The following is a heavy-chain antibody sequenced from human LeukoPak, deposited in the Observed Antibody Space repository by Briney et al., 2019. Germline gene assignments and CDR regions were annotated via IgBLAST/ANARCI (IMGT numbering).Heavy chain of an antibody. D-gene: IGHD1-1*01. Sequence: GGSLRLSCAASGFTFSNAWMSWVRQAPGKGLEWVGRIKSKTDGGTTDYAAPVKGRFTISRDNSKNTLYLQMNSLRAEDTAVYYCARDHWNDVYWGQGTLVTVSS. CDR3: ARDHWNDVY. V-gene: IGHV3-15*01. J-gene: IGHJ4*02. CDR2: IKSKTDGGTT. CDR1: GFTFSNAW.